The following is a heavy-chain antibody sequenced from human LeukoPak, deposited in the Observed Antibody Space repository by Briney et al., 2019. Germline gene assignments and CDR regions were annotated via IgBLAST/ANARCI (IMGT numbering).Heavy chain of an antibody. CDR1: GFTFSSYA. V-gene: IGHV3-30-3*01. D-gene: IGHD2-2*01. Sequence: GRSLRLSCAASGFTFSSYAMHWVRQAPGKGLEWVAVISYDGSNKYYADSVKGRFTISRDNSKNTPYLQMNSLRAEDTAVYYCARDNYCSSTSCYLYYYYGMDVWGQGTTVTVSS. J-gene: IGHJ6*02. CDR2: ISYDGSNK. CDR3: ARDNYCSSTSCYLYYYYGMDV.